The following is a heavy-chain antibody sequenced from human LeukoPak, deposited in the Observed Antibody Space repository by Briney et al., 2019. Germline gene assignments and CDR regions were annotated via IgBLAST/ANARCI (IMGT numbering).Heavy chain of an antibody. D-gene: IGHD2-2*01. CDR3: ARVARCTSCFDVDY. J-gene: IGHJ4*02. V-gene: IGHV4-4*07. CDR2: IFSSGST. CDR1: GVSISPEF. Sequence: SETLSLTCSVSGVSISPEFWSWIRQPAGKGLEWIGRIFSSGSTNYNPSLKSRVNMSIDSSKNQFSLRLNSVTAADTAVYYCARVARCTSCFDVDYWGQGTLVTVSS.